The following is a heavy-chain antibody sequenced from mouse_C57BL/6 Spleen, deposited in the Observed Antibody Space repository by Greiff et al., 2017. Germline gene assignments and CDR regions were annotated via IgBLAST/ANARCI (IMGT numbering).Heavy chain of an antibody. V-gene: IGHV5-17*01. D-gene: IGHD1-1*01. CDR3: AREGITTVVALYYYAMDY. Sequence: EVKLMESGGGLVKPGGSLKLSCAASGFTFSDYGMHWVRQAPEKGLEWVAYISSGSSTIYYADTVKGRFTISRDNAKNTLFLQMTSLRSEDTAMYYCAREGITTVVALYYYAMDYWGQGTSVTVSS. J-gene: IGHJ4*01. CDR2: ISSGSSTI. CDR1: GFTFSDYG.